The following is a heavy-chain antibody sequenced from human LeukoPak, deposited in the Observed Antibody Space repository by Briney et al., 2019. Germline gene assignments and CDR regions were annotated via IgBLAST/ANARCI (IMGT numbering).Heavy chain of an antibody. CDR3: TRIPTQYYYDSSGYPAFAFDI. V-gene: IGHV4-38-2*02. CDR1: GYSISSGYY. J-gene: IGHJ3*02. CDR2: IYHSGST. Sequence: SETLSLTCNVSGYSISSGYYWGWNRQPPGKGLEWIGSIYHSGSTYYNPSLKSRVTISVDTSKNQFFLKLSSVTAADTAVYYCTRIPTQYYYDSSGYPAFAFDIWGQGTMVTVSS. D-gene: IGHD3-22*01.